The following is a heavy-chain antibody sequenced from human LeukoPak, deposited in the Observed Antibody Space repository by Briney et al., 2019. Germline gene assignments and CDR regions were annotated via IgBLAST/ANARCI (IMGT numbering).Heavy chain of an antibody. D-gene: IGHD1-14*01. Sequence: SQTLSLTCTVSGGSISSGDYYWSWIRQPPGTGLEWIGYIYYSGSTYYNPSLKSRVTISVDTSKNQFSLKLSSVTAADTAVYYCARERGEPPYADYWGQGTLVTVSS. CDR3: ARERGEPPYADY. CDR1: GGSISSGDYY. V-gene: IGHV4-30-4*08. J-gene: IGHJ4*02. CDR2: IYYSGST.